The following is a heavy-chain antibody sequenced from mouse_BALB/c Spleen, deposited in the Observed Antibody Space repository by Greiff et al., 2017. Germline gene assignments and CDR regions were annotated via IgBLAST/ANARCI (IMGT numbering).Heavy chain of an antibody. CDR3: ARNYRYGDWYFDV. D-gene: IGHD2-14*01. Sequence: QVQLQQSGAELAKPGASVKMSCKASVYTFTSYWMHWVKQRPGQGLEWIGYINPSTGYTEYNQKFKDKATLTADKSSSTAYMQLSSLTSEDSAVYYCARNYRYGDWYFDVWGAGTTVTVSS. V-gene: IGHV1-7*01. CDR2: INPSTGYT. CDR1: VYTFTSYW. J-gene: IGHJ1*01.